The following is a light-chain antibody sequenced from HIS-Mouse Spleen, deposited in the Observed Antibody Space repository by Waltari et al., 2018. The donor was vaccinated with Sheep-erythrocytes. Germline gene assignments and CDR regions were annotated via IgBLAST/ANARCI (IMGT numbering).Light chain of an antibody. CDR2: AAS. CDR3: LQDYNYPYT. V-gene: IGKV1-6*01. CDR1: QGIRND. J-gene: IGKJ2*01. Sequence: AIQMTQSPSSLSASVGDRVTITSRESQGIRNDVGWYQQKPGKAPKLLIHAASSLQSGVPSRFSGRGSGTDFTLTISSLQPEDFATYYCLQDYNYPYTFGQGTKLEIK.